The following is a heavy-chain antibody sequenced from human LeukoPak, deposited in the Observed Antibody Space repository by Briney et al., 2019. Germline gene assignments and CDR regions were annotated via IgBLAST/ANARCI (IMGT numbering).Heavy chain of an antibody. V-gene: IGHV3-66*01. D-gene: IGHD4-17*01. CDR2: VYSCCST. Sequence: GGSLRLSCAVSGFTVSSNYMSWVRKAPGKGLEWVSVVYSCCSTYYSDSVKGRFTISIDNSKNTLYLQMNSLRAKDTAVYYCAGDRVTTPFYSYYAMDVWGQGPTVTVSS. CDR3: AGDRVTTPFYSYYAMDV. J-gene: IGHJ6*02. CDR1: GFTVSSNY.